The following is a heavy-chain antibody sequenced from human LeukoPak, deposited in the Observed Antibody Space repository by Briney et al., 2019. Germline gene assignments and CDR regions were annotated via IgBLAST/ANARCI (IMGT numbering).Heavy chain of an antibody. J-gene: IGHJ4*02. V-gene: IGHV5-51*01. D-gene: IGHD6-13*01. CDR2: IYPGDSDT. Sequence: GESLKISCQGSGYSFTSYWIGWVRQLPGKGLEWMGIIYPGDSDTRYSPSFQGQVTISADKSISTAYLQWSSLKASDTAMYYCARLGTAAAGTLDYWGQGTLVTVSS. CDR1: GYSFTSYW. CDR3: ARLGTAAAGTLDY.